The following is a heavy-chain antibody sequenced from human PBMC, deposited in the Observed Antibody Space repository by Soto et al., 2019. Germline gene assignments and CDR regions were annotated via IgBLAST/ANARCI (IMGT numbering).Heavy chain of an antibody. V-gene: IGHV4-31*03. J-gene: IGHJ4*02. CDR1: GGSISSGGYY. CDR3: ERVPPPYCGGDCYSWVFDY. D-gene: IGHD2-21*02. CDR2: IYYSGST. Sequence: KASETLSLTCTVSGGSISSGGYYWSWIRQHPGKGLEWIGYIYYSGSTYYNPSLKSRVTISVDTSKNQFSLKLSSVTAADTAVYYCERVPPPYCGGDCYSWVFDYWGQGTLVTVSS.